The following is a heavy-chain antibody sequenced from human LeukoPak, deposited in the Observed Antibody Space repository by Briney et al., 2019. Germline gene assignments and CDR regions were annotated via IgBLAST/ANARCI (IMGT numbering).Heavy chain of an antibody. CDR3: ARVGVDYSGNVLKYFFDY. V-gene: IGHV4-59*01. Sequence: PSETLSLTCAVYGGSFSSYQWSWIRKPPGKGLEWVGNIYDSGSANYNPSLKSRVVISVDTSKNQFSLNLTPVTAADTAVYYCARVGVDYSGNVLKYFFDYWGQGTLVTVPS. D-gene: IGHD4-23*01. J-gene: IGHJ4*02. CDR2: IYDSGSA. CDR1: GGSFSSYQ.